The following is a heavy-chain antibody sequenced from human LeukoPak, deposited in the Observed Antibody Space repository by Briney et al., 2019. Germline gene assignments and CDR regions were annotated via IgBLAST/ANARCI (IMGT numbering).Heavy chain of an antibody. J-gene: IGHJ6*02. D-gene: IGHD3-3*01. CDR1: GYTFTSYG. CDR3: ARGRDYDFWSGYFEYYYYYGMDV. CDR2: ISAYNGNT. Sequence: ASVKVSCKASGYTFTSYGISWVRQAPGQGLEWMGWISAYNGNTNYAQKLQGRVTMTTDTSTSTAYMELRSLRSDDTAVYYCARGRDYDFWSGYFEYYYYYGMDVWGQGTTVTVSS. V-gene: IGHV1-18*01.